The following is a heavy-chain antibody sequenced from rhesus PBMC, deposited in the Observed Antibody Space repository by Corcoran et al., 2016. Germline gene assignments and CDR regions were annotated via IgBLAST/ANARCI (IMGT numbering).Heavy chain of an antibody. CDR2: IYGKSENT. CDR3: ARLAGSGWPFDY. V-gene: IGHV4S7*01. CDR1: GGSLSGGYY. Sequence: QVHLQESGPGLVKPSATLSLTCSVSGGSLSGGYYWGWLRHLPGKGLEWIGNIYGKSENTYYNSSRESRVNISKDTSKNQFSLKLTAATAADTAVYYCARLAGSGWPFDYWGQGVLVTVSS. D-gene: IGHD6-31*01. J-gene: IGHJ4*01.